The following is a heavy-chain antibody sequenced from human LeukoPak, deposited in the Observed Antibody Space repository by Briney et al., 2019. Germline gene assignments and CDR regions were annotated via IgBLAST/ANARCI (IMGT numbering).Heavy chain of an antibody. Sequence: PGGSLRLSCAASGFTFSSYSMNWVRQAPGKGLEWVSSISSSSSYIYYADSVKGRFTISRDNAKNSLYLQMNSLRAEDTAVYYCAREPPGIAAAGYYYYYGMDVWGQGTTVTVSS. J-gene: IGHJ6*02. V-gene: IGHV3-21*01. CDR2: ISSSSSYI. D-gene: IGHD6-13*01. CDR1: GFTFSSYS. CDR3: AREPPGIAAAGYYYYYGMDV.